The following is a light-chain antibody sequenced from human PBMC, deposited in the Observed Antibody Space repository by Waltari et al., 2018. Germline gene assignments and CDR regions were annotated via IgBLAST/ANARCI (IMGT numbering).Light chain of an antibody. CDR1: QSLLHSNGYNY. V-gene: IGKV2-28*01. J-gene: IGKJ5*01. CDR3: MQALQTPDT. Sequence: DIVMTQSPLSLPVTPGEPASISCRSSQSLLHSNGYNYLDWYLQKPGQSPQLLIYLGSKLASGVPDRFSVSGSGTDFTLKISRVEAEDVGVYYCMQALQTPDTFGQGTRLEIK. CDR2: LGS.